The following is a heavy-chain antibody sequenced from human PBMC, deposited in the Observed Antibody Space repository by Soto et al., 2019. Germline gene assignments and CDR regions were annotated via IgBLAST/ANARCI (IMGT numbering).Heavy chain of an antibody. CDR3: AKDSTISQRPYYFNY. V-gene: IGHV3-30*18. Sequence: PGGSLRLSCAASGFTFSNYGIHWVRQAPGKGLEWVAFISYDGSNKYYADSVKGRFTISRDNSKNTLYLQMNSLRAEDTAVYYCAKDSTISQRPYYFNYWGQGTLVTVSS. J-gene: IGHJ4*02. CDR1: GFTFSNYG. CDR2: ISYDGSNK. D-gene: IGHD6-6*01.